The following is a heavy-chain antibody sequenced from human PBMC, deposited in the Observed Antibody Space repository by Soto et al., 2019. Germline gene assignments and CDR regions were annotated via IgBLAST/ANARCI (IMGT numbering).Heavy chain of an antibody. V-gene: IGHV3-23*01. J-gene: IGHJ4*02. CDR3: AKRSSSTTFDY. CDR2: ISGSDDST. Sequence: EVQLLESGGGLVQPGESLRLSCAASGFTFSSYAMSCVRQAPGKGLEWVSVISGSDDSTYYADSVKGRFTISRDNSKNTLYLQMNSLRAEDTAVYYCAKRSSSTTFDYWGQGTLVTVSS. D-gene: IGHD6-6*01. CDR1: GFTFSSYA.